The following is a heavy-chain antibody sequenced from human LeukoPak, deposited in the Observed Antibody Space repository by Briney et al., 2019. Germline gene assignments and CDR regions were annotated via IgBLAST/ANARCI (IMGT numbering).Heavy chain of an antibody. CDR1: GFTFSSYW. J-gene: IGHJ4*02. CDR3: ARDFGGSCYPDCDVFDY. V-gene: IGHV3-7*01. CDR2: IKQDGSEK. D-gene: IGHD2-15*01. Sequence: GGSLRLSCAASGFTFSSYWMSWVRQAPGKGLEWVASIKQDGSEKYYVDSVKGRFTISRDNAKNSLYLQMNSLRAEDTAVYYCARDFGGSCYPDCDVFDYWGQGTLVTVSS.